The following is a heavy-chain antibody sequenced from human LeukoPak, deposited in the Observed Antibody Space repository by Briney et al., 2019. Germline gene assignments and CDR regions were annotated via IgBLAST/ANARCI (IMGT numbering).Heavy chain of an antibody. J-gene: IGHJ4*02. CDR1: GFTFSRHG. D-gene: IGHD3-3*01. CDR2: ISNDGSRK. Sequence: GGSLRLSCAPSGFTFSRHGMHWVRQAPGKGLEWVAIISNDGSRKYYAHSVEGRFTISRDNSKNTLYLQMDSLRAEDTAVYYCARDRAWNYFDYWGQGTPVTVSS. V-gene: IGHV3-30*03. CDR3: ARDRAWNYFDY.